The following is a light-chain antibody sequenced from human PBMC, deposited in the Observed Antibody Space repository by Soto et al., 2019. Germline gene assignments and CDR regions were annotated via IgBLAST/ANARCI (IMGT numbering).Light chain of an antibody. J-gene: IGKJ1*01. Sequence: DIQLTQSPSTLSASVGDRVTITCRASQSINGWLAWYQQKPGQAPNLLIYKASTLESGVPSRFSGSGSGTEFTLTIDSLQPDDFATYYCQQYNTYWTFGQGTKVDI. CDR2: KAS. V-gene: IGKV1-5*03. CDR3: QQYNTYWT. CDR1: QSINGW.